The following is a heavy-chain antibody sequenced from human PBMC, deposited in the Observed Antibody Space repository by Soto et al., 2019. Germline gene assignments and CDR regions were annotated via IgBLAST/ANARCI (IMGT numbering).Heavy chain of an antibody. D-gene: IGHD5-12*01. V-gene: IGHV3-13*04. CDR2: IGTAGDT. CDR3: ARVGRLRFFDY. J-gene: IGHJ4*02. Sequence: GGSLRLSCAASGFIFSSYDMHWVRQATGKGLEWVSAIGTAGDTYYPGSVKGRFTISRENAKNSLYLQMNSVRAGDTAVYYCARVGRLRFFDYWGQGTLVNVS. CDR1: GFIFSSYD.